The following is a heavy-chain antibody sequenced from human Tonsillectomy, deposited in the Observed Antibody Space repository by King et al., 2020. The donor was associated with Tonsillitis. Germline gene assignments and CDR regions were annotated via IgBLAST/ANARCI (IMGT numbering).Heavy chain of an antibody. Sequence: VQLQESGPGLVKPSQTLSLTCTVSGGSISSGSYYWSWIRQPAGKGLEWFGRIYTSGSTNYNPSLKSRVTMSVDTSKNQFSLKQGSVTAADTAVYYCAGKPARISIFGVVGRTDAFDIWGQGTMVTVSS. D-gene: IGHD3-3*01. CDR1: GGSISSGSYY. CDR3: AGKPARISIFGVVGRTDAFDI. CDR2: IYTSGST. J-gene: IGHJ3*02. V-gene: IGHV4-61*02.